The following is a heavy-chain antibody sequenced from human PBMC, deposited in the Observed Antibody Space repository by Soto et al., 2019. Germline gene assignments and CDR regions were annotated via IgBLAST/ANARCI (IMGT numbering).Heavy chain of an antibody. CDR1: GFTFSSYT. CDR2: ISSSGSYK. Sequence: GGSLRLSCAASGFTFSSYTMNWVRQAPGKGLEWVSSISSSGSYKYYADSVKGRFTISRDNAKNSLYLQMNSLRAEDTAVYYCARDGVPAALPGYEFDYWGQGTLVTVS. J-gene: IGHJ4*02. V-gene: IGHV3-21*01. D-gene: IGHD2-2*02. CDR3: ARDGVPAALPGYEFDY.